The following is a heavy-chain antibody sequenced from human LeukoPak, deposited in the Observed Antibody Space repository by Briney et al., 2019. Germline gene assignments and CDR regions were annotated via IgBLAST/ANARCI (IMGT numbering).Heavy chain of an antibody. CDR2: IWFDGSNK. J-gene: IGHJ4*02. CDR3: AREKSHYNDY. Sequence: GGSLRLSCAASGFTFSTYGMHWVRQAPGKGLEWVAIIWFDGSNKYYADSVKGRFTISRDNSKNTLYLQMDSLRVEDTAVYYCAREKSHYNDYWGQGTLVTVSS. CDR1: GFTFSTYG. V-gene: IGHV3-33*01.